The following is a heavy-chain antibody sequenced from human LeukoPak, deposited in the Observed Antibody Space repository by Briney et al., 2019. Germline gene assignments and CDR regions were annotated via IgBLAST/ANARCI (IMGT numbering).Heavy chain of an antibody. CDR3: ARWGQLPHAFDI. CDR1: GYTFTSYG. Sequence: ASVKVSCKASGYTFTSYGISWVRQAPGQGLEWMGWINPNSGGTNYAQKFQGRVTMTRDTSISTAYMELSRLRSDDTAVYYCARWGQLPHAFDIWGQGTMVTVSS. J-gene: IGHJ3*02. CDR2: INPNSGGT. D-gene: IGHD2-2*01. V-gene: IGHV1-2*02.